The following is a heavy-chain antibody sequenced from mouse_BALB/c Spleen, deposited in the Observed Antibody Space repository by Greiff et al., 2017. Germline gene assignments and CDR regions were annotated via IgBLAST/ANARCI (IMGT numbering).Heavy chain of an antibody. V-gene: IGHV14-3*02. CDR1: GFNIKDTY. CDR3: ALWEGDY. D-gene: IGHD1-1*02. J-gene: IGHJ2*01. Sequence: VQLKESGAELVKPGASVKLSCTASGFNIKDTYMHWVKQRPEQGLEWIGRIDPANGNTKYDPKFQGKATITADTSSNTAYLQLSSLTSEDTAVYYCALWEGDYWGQGTTLTVSS. CDR2: IDPANGNT.